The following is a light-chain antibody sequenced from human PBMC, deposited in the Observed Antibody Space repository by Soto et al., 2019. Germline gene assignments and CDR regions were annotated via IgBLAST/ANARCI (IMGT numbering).Light chain of an antibody. CDR3: QTWGTGIHV. CDR1: SGHSSYA. CDR2: LNSDGSH. Sequence: QPVLTQSPSASASLGASVKLTCILSSGHSSYAIAWHQQQPENGPRYLMKLNSDGSHSKGDGIPDRFSGSSSGAERYLIISSLQSEDEADYYCQTWGTGIHVFGTGTKLTVL. J-gene: IGLJ1*01. V-gene: IGLV4-69*01.